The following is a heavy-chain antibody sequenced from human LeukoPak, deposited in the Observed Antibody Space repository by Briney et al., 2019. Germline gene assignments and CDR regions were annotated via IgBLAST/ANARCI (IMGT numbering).Heavy chain of an antibody. CDR2: IYYSGST. Sequence: SETLSLTCAAYGGSFSGYYWSWIRQPPGKGLEWIGYIYYSGSTYYNPSLKSRVTISVDTSKNQFSLKLSSVTAADTAVYYCARGHRYYDFWSGQYYYYYMDVWGKGTTVTVSS. CDR1: GGSFSGYY. J-gene: IGHJ6*03. V-gene: IGHV4-34*09. CDR3: ARGHRYYDFWSGQYYYYYMDV. D-gene: IGHD3-3*01.